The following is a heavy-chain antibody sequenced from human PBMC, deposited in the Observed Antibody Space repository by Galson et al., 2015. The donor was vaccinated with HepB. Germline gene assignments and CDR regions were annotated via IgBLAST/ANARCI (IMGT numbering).Heavy chain of an antibody. CDR2: INTNTGNP. Sequence: SVKVSCKASGYTFTSHAMNWVRQAPGQGLEWMGWINTNTGNPTYAQGFTGRFVFSLDTSVSTAYLQISSLKAEDTAVYYCARTEPVAIFGVGDFDYGGQGTLVTVSS. V-gene: IGHV7-4-1*02. D-gene: IGHD3-3*01. CDR1: GYTFTSHA. CDR3: ARTEPVAIFGVGDFDY. J-gene: IGHJ4*02.